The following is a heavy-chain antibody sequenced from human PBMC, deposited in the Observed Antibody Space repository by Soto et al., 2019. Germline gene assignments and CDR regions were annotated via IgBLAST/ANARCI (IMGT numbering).Heavy chain of an antibody. V-gene: IGHV4-31*03. D-gene: IGHD2-15*01. J-gene: IGHJ4*02. CDR3: ARARVASSCCPFDY. CDR1: GGSITSAGYY. CDR2: IYYSGST. Sequence: PSETLYLTCTVSGGSITSAGYYWRWKRQHPGKGLEWIGYIYYSGSTYYNPSLKSRVTISVDTSKNQFSLKLSSVTAADTAVYYCARARVASSCCPFDYWGQGTLVTVSS.